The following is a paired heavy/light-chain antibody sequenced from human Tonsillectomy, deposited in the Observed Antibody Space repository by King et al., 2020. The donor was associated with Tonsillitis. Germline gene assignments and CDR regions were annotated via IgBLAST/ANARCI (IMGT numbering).Light chain of an antibody. V-gene: IGKV3-15*01. CDR2: GAS. CDR1: QSVSSN. J-gene: IGKJ1*01. CDR3: QQYNNWPRT. Sequence: EMVMTQSPATLSVSPGERATLSCRASQSVSSNLAWYQQKPGQAPRLLIYGASTRATGIPARFSGSGSGTEFTLTISSLQSEDFALYYCQQYNNWPRTFGQGTKVEIK.
Heavy chain of an antibody. CDR2: FYYSGST. D-gene: IGHD3-16*02. V-gene: IGHV4-30-4*01. J-gene: IGHJ4*02. CDR1: GGSISSGDYY. CDR3: AREVDYGESSDNLRYYFDS. Sequence: QVLLQESGPGLVKPSQTLSLTCTVSGGSISSGDYYWSWIRQPPGKGLEWIGYFYYSGSTYYNPSLKSRVTFSVDTSKNQFSLKLRSVTAADTAVYFCAREVDYGESSDNLRYYFDSWGQGTLVTVSS.